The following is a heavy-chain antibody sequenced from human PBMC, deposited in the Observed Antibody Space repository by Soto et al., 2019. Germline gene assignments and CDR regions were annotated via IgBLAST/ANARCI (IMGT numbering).Heavy chain of an antibody. Sequence: GESLKISCQGSGYSFTSYWIGWVRQMPGKGLEWMGIIYPGDSDTRYSPSFQGQVTISADKSISTAYLQWSSLKASDTAMYYCARLSSGTQSYYYGMDVWGQGTTVTVSS. CDR1: GYSFTSYW. V-gene: IGHV5-51*01. J-gene: IGHJ6*02. D-gene: IGHD3-10*01. CDR2: IYPGDSDT. CDR3: ARLSSGTQSYYYGMDV.